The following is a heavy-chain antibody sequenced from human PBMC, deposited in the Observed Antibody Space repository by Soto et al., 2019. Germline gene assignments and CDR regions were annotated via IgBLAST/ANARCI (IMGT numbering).Heavy chain of an antibody. D-gene: IGHD2-2*01. CDR2: ISYDGSNK. CDR1: GFTFSSYA. J-gene: IGHJ6*02. CDR3: AAMGVPAALYYYYYGMDV. Sequence: GGSLRLSCAASGFTFSSYAMHWVRQAPGKGLEWVAVISYDGSNKYYADSVKGRFTISRDNSKNTLYLQMNSLRAEDTAVYYCAAMGVPAALYYYYYGMDVWGQGTTVTVSS. V-gene: IGHV3-30-3*01.